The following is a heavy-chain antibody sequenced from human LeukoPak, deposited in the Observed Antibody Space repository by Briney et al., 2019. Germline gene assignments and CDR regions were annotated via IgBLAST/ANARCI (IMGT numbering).Heavy chain of an antibody. CDR1: GFTFSSYG. CDR3: AKDWAGHTVTTSYYYYMDV. D-gene: IGHD4-11*01. Sequence: PGGSLRLSCAASGFTFSSYGMHWVRQAPGKGLEWVAFIRYDGSNKYYADSVKGRFTISRDNSKNTLYLQMNSLRAEDTAVYYCAKDWAGHTVTTSYYYYMDVWGKGTTVTVSS. J-gene: IGHJ6*03. V-gene: IGHV3-30*02. CDR2: IRYDGSNK.